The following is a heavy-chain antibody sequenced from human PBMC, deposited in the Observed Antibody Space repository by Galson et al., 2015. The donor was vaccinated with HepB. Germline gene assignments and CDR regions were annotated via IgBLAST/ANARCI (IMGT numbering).Heavy chain of an antibody. V-gene: IGHV3-73*01. Sequence: SLRLSCAASGFTFSGSAMHWVRQASGKGLEWVGRIRSKANSYATAYAASVKGRFTISRDDSKNTAYLQMNSLKTEDTAVYYCTRRRGYSGYDPGGPSSALYYFDYWGQGTLVTVSS. D-gene: IGHD5-12*01. CDR3: TRRRGYSGYDPGGPSSALYYFDY. J-gene: IGHJ4*02. CDR1: GFTFSGSA. CDR2: IRSKANSYAT.